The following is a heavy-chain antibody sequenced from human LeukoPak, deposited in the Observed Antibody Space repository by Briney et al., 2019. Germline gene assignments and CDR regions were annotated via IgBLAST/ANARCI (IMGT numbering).Heavy chain of an antibody. D-gene: IGHD3-10*02. CDR1: GFTFSSYS. CDR3: AELGITMIGGV. Sequence: GGSLRLSCAASGFTFSSYSMNWVRQAPGKGLEWVSSISSSSGYIYYADSVKGRFTISRDNAKNSLYLQMNSLRAEDTAVYYCAELGITMIGGVWGKGTTVTISS. V-gene: IGHV3-21*01. J-gene: IGHJ6*04. CDR2: ISSSSGYI.